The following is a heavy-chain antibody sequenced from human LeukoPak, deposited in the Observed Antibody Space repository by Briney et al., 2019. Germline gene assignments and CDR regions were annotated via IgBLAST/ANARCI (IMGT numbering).Heavy chain of an antibody. V-gene: IGHV3-21*01. Sequence: GGSLRLSCAASGFTFSSYSMNWVRQAPGKGLEWVSSISSSSSYIYYADSVKGRFTISRDNAKNSLYLQMNSLRAEDTAVYYCARDSNEVVEPPFGDAFDIWGQGTMVTVSS. CDR1: GFTFSSYS. D-gene: IGHD3-10*01. CDR3: ARDSNEVVEPPFGDAFDI. J-gene: IGHJ3*02. CDR2: ISSSSSYI.